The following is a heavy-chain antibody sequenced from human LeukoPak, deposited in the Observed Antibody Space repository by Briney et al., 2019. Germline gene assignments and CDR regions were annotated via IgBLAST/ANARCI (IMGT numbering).Heavy chain of an antibody. J-gene: IGHJ4*02. Sequence: GRSLRLSCAASGFTFSSYGMHWVRQAPGKGLEWVAVIWYDGSSKYYADSVKGRFTISRDNSKNTLYLQMNSLRAEDTAVYYCAREWSYCSSTSCYPDYWGQGTLVTVSS. D-gene: IGHD2-2*01. CDR1: GFTFSSYG. CDR3: AREWSYCSSTSCYPDY. V-gene: IGHV3-33*01. CDR2: IWYDGSSK.